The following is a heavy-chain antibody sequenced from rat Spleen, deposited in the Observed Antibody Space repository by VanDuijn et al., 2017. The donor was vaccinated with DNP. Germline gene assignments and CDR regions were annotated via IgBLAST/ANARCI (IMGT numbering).Heavy chain of an antibody. V-gene: IGHV2S75*01. CDR2: IWGDGNT. D-gene: IGHD1-12*02. CDR3: TRECYYDGYVMDA. J-gene: IGHJ4*01. Sequence: QVQLKESGPVLVQASETLSLTCTVSGFSLTNYGVIWVRQSPGKGLEWMGIIWGDGNTDYNSALKSRLSINRDTSKSQVFLKMNSLQPDDTAIYYCTRECYYDGYVMDAWGQGASVTVSS. CDR1: GFSLTNYG.